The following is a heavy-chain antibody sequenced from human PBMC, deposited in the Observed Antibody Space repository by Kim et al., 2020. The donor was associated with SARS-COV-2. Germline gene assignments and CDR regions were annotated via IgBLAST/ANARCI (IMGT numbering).Heavy chain of an antibody. CDR3: AKVGQWFGEIYYYYYGMDV. J-gene: IGHJ6*02. Sequence: GRFTISRDNSKNTLYLQMNSLRAEDTAVYYCAKVGQWFGEIYYYYYGMDVWGQGTTVTVSS. D-gene: IGHD3-10*01. V-gene: IGHV3-23*01.